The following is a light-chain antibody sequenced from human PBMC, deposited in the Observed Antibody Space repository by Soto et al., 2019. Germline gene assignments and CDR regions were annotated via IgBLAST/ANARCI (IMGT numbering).Light chain of an antibody. J-gene: IGKJ1*01. Sequence: DIQMTQSPSSLSASVGDRVTITCRASQGIDRWLAWYQQKPGKAPKVLIYAASSLRSGVPSRFSGSGSGTEFTLTISSLQPDDFATYYCQQYNSYPWTFGQGTKVDIK. CDR2: AAS. V-gene: IGKV1D-16*01. CDR1: QGIDRW. CDR3: QQYNSYPWT.